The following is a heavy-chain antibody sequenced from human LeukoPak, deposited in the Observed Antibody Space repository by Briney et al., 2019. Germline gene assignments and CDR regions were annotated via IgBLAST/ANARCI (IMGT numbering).Heavy chain of an antibody. J-gene: IGHJ5*02. D-gene: IGHD2-15*01. Sequence: PGGSLRLSCAASGFTFGDYWMHWVRQAPGKGLEWVSRIIGDGSTTIYADSVKGRFTISRDNAENTMYLQMNSLRVEDTAVYYCTRRVSATRWFDPWGQGTLVTVSS. V-gene: IGHV3-74*01. CDR3: TRRVSATRWFDP. CDR2: IIGDGSTT. CDR1: GFTFGDYW.